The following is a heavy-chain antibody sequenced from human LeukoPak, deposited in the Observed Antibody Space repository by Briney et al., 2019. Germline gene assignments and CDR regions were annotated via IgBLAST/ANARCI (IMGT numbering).Heavy chain of an antibody. D-gene: IGHD3-22*01. CDR3: ARAYYYDSSAASTPDY. CDR2: ISSSYI. Sequence: GGSLRLSCAASGFTFSSYSMNWVRQAPGKGLEWVSSISSSYIYYADSVKGRFTISRDNAKNSLYLQMNSLRAEDTAVYYCARAYYYDSSAASTPDYWGQGTLVTVSS. V-gene: IGHV3-21*01. CDR1: GFTFSSYS. J-gene: IGHJ4*02.